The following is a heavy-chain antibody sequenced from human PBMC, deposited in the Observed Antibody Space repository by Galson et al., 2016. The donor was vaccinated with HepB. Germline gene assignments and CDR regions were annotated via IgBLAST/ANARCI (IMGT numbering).Heavy chain of an antibody. J-gene: IGHJ3*02. CDR1: GFTFSSYA. Sequence: SLRLSCAASGFTFSSYAMHWVRQAPGKGLEWVAVISYDGSNKYFAASVKGRFTISRDNSKNTLYLQMNSLRAEDTAVYYSAKWSRWELQRPFSDIWGQGTMVFVSS. V-gene: IGHV3-30*18. D-gene: IGHD1-26*01. CDR3: AKWSRWELQRPFSDI. CDR2: ISYDGSNK.